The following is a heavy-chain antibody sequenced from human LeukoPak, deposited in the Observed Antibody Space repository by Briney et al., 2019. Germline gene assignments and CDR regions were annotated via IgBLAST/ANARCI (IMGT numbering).Heavy chain of an antibody. CDR1: GLTVSTNN. Sequence: QPGGSLRLSCAASGLTVSTNNMIWVRQAPGKGLEWVSVFYSGGGTFYADSVKDTFSISRDNSKNTMYLQMNSLRVEDTAVFYCASVGGGPRYWGRGTLVTVSS. V-gene: IGHV3-66*01. J-gene: IGHJ4*02. CDR2: FYSGGGT. CDR3: ASVGGGPRY. D-gene: IGHD3-16*01.